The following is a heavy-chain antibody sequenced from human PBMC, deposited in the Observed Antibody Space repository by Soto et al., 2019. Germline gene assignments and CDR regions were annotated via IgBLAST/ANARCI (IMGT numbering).Heavy chain of an antibody. D-gene: IGHD6-19*01. Sequence: QVQLQESGPGLVKPSGTLSLTCAVSGGSISSSNWWSWVRQPPGRGLEWIGEIYHSGTTNYNPSLKSRVTISVDKSKNQFSLKLTSVTVADTAVYYWAREGRKWLLPLDSWGQGMLVTVSS. V-gene: IGHV4-4*02. J-gene: IGHJ4*02. CDR3: AREGRKWLLPLDS. CDR2: IYHSGTT. CDR1: GGSISSSNW.